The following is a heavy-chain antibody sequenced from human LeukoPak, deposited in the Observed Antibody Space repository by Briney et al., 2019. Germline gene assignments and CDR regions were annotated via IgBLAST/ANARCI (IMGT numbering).Heavy chain of an antibody. D-gene: IGHD6-19*01. CDR2: MNPNSGNT. CDR3: ARDLKQFNAFDI. CDR1: GYTFTSYD. Sequence: SVKVSCKASGYTFTSYDINWVRQATGQGLEWMGWMNPNSGNTGYAQKFQGRVTMTRNTSISTAYMELSSLRSEDTAVYYCARDLKQFNAFDIWGQGTMVTVSS. J-gene: IGHJ3*02. V-gene: IGHV1-8*01.